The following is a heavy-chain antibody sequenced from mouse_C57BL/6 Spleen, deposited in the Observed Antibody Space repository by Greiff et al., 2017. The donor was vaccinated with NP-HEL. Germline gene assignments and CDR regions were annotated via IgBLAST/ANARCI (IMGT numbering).Heavy chain of an antibody. J-gene: IGHJ2*01. Sequence: QVQLQQPGAELVMPGASVKLSCKASGYTFTSYWMHWVKQRPGQGLEWIGEIDPSDSYTNYNQKFKGKSTLTVDKSSSTAYMQLSSLTSEDSAVYYCARLDYDYDRGFDYWGQGTTLTVSS. CDR1: GYTFTSYW. D-gene: IGHD2-4*01. V-gene: IGHV1-69*01. CDR3: ARLDYDYDRGFDY. CDR2: IDPSDSYT.